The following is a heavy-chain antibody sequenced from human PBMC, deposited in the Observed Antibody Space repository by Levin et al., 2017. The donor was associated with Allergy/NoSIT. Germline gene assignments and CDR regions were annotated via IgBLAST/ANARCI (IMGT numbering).Heavy chain of an antibody. J-gene: IGHJ6*04. Sequence: GGSLRLSCAASGFTVSSNSMSWVRQAPGKGLEWVSLIYSGGTTYYADSVKGRFTISRDNSKNTLYLQMNSLRAEDTAVYFCASHPFWSGYIVQDVWGKGTTVTVSS. CDR2: IYSGGTT. D-gene: IGHD3-3*01. CDR3: ASHPFWSGYIVQDV. V-gene: IGHV3-53*01. CDR1: GFTVSSNS.